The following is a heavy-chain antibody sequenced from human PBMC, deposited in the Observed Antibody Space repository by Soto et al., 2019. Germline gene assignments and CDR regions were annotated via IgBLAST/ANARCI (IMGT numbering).Heavy chain of an antibody. CDR2: LVPQFGTP. J-gene: IGHJ4*02. V-gene: IGHV1-69*01. D-gene: IGHD5-18*01. Sequence: QVQLVQSGAEVKKPGSSVKVSCLASRGTFNRYAINWVRQAPGHGLEWLGALVPQFGTPNYAQKFQDRVTIVADESTNTTPMELRGLTPDDTAVYYCARQNRDTPMVPFDVWGQGTLVTVSS. CDR1: RGTFNRYA. CDR3: ARQNRDTPMVPFDV.